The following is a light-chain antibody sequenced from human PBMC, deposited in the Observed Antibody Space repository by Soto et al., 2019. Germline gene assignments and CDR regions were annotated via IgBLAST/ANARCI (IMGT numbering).Light chain of an antibody. CDR2: ATS. CDR1: QGIRND. CDR3: LQEDNSPLT. J-gene: IGKJ4*01. Sequence: AIPMTQSPSSLSASVGDRVTITCRASQGIRNDLGWYQQKPGKAPKLLIYATSILQSGVPSRFGGNGSGTDFILTISPLKPEDFTTYSWLQEDNSPLTFGGGTKVEIK. V-gene: IGKV1-6*01.